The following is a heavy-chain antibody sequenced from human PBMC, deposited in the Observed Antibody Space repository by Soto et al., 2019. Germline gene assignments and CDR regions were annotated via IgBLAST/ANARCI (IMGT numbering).Heavy chain of an antibody. V-gene: IGHV1-69*13. Sequence: ASVKVSCKASGGTFSSYAISWVRQAPGQGLEWMGGIIPIFGTANYAQKFQGRVTITADESTSTAYMELSSLRSEDTAVYYCARVRFTISRAYNWNYVHSPSRNYFDYWGQGTLVTVSS. J-gene: IGHJ4*02. CDR2: IIPIFGTA. CDR1: GGTFSSYA. D-gene: IGHD1-7*01. CDR3: ARVRFTISRAYNWNYVHSPSRNYFDY.